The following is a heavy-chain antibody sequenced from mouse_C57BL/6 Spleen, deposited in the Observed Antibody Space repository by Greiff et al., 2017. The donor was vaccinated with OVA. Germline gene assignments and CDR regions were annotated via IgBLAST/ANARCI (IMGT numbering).Heavy chain of an antibody. CDR3: ARGYCDYDEDYAMDY. CDR1: GYTFTDYN. CDR2: INPNNGGT. Sequence: VQLQQSGPELVKPGASVKMSCKASGYTFTDYNMHWVKQSHGKSLEWIGYINPNNGGTSYNQKFKGKATLTVNKSSSSAYMELRSLTSEDSAVYYCARGYCDYDEDYAMDYWGQGTSVTVSS. J-gene: IGHJ4*01. D-gene: IGHD2-4*01. V-gene: IGHV1-22*01.